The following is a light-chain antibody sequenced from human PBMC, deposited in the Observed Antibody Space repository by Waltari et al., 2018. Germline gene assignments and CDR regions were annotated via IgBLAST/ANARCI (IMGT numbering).Light chain of an antibody. Sequence: QSALTQPAPVSGSPGQSITISCTGTSSDVGFYNLVPWYQQHPDKAPQLLVYEVIVRPSGVSNRFSGSKAGNTASLTISGLQAEDEADYYCCSYVGRNIWVFGGGTKVTVL. CDR2: EVI. J-gene: IGLJ3*02. CDR3: CSYVGRNIWV. V-gene: IGLV2-23*02. CDR1: SSDVGFYNL.